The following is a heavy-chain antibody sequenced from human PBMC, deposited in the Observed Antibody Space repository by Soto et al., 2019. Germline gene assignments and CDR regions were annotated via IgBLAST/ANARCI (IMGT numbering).Heavy chain of an antibody. CDR2: ISYDGSNK. V-gene: IGHV3-30*18. J-gene: IGHJ5*02. D-gene: IGHD3-22*01. Sequence: GGSLRLSCAASGFTFSSYGMDGVRQAPGKGLEWVAVISYDGSNKYYADSVKGRFTIPRDNSKNTLYLQMNSLRAEDRAVYYCAKELYYYDSSNWFDPWGQGTLVTVSS. CDR3: AKELYYYDSSNWFDP. CDR1: GFTFSSYG.